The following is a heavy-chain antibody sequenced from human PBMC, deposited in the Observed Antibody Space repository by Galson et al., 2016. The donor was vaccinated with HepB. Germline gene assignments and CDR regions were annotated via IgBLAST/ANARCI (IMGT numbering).Heavy chain of an antibody. CDR3: VKDRPYGTGCYGGSEP. CDR1: GFTFITSA. J-gene: IGHJ5*02. CDR2: IRGDANT. D-gene: IGHD6-19*01. Sequence: SLRLSCAASGFTFITSAMSWVRQAPGKGLEWVSIIRGDANTQYAASAGSRFTAPSDDSTGTLFLQLNSLIAHDTAVDYCVKDRPYGTGCYGGSEPWGQGTLVIVSS. V-gene: IGHV3-23*01.